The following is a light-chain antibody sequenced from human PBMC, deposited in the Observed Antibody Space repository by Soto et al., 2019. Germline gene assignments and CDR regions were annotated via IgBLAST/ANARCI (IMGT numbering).Light chain of an antibody. CDR1: QSVNSTS. J-gene: IGKJ1*01. CDR3: QRYYDSLWT. Sequence: EIVLTQSLGTLSLSPGERATLSCRASQSVNSTSLAWYQQKPGQAPRLLIHGASSRATGIPDRFSGSGSGTVFTLTISRLEPEDFAVYFCQRYYDSLWTFGQGTKVDIK. CDR2: GAS. V-gene: IGKV3-20*01.